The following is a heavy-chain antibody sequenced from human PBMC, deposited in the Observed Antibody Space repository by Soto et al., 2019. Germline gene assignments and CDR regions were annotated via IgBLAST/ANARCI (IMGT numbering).Heavy chain of an antibody. CDR2: IIPIFGTA. J-gene: IGHJ4*02. CDR1: GGTCSSYA. V-gene: IGHV1-69*06. CDR3: ARVLKYNWNRFDY. Sequence: SVKVSCKASGGTCSSYAISWVPQAPGQGLEWMGGIIPIFGTANYAQKFQGRVTITADKSTSTAYMELSSLRSEDTAVYYCARVLKYNWNRFDYWGQGTLVTVYS. D-gene: IGHD1-20*01.